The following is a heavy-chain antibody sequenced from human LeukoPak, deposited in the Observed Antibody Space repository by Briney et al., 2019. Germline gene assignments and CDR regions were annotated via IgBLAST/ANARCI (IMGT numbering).Heavy chain of an antibody. V-gene: IGHV3-48*01. D-gene: IGHD3-22*01. CDR1: GFTFSSYS. CDR2: ISSSSTI. Sequence: PGGSLRLSCAASGFTFSSYSMNWVRQAPGKGLEWVSYISSSSTIYYADSVKGRFTISRDNAKNSLYLQMNSLRAEDTAVYYCARVGVGYYYDSSGYGMDVWGQGTTVTVSS. J-gene: IGHJ6*02. CDR3: ARVGVGYYYDSSGYGMDV.